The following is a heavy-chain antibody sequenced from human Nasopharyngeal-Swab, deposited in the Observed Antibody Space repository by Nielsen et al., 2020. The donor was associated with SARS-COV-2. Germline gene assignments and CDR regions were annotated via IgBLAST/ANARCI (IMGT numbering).Heavy chain of an antibody. Sequence: GESLKISCAASGFTFSSYAMHWVRQAPGKGLEWVAVISYDGSNKYYADSVKGRFTISRDNSKNTLYLQMNSLRAEDTAVYYCARDSARYPGGMDVWGQGTTVTVSS. CDR3: ARDSARYPGGMDV. D-gene: IGHD3-10*01. CDR2: ISYDGSNK. CDR1: GFTFSSYA. V-gene: IGHV3-30-3*01. J-gene: IGHJ6*02.